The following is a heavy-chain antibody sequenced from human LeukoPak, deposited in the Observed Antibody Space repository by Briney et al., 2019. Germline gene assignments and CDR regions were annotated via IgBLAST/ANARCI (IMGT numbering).Heavy chain of an antibody. CDR3: ARKIGRESSGWFDY. D-gene: IGHD6-19*01. J-gene: IGHJ4*02. V-gene: IGHV3-23*01. CDR2: ISGSGDSI. CDR1: GFTFSRYA. Sequence: GGSLRLSCAASGFTFSRYAMSWVRQAPGKGLEWVSSISGSGDSIYYGDSVGGPFTISRDNFKNTLFLQMNNLRAEDTAQYFCARKIGRESSGWFDYWGQGSLVTVSS.